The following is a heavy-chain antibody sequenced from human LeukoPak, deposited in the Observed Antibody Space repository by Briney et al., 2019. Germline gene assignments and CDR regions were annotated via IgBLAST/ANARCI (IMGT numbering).Heavy chain of an antibody. CDR2: IYYSGST. V-gene: IGHV4-31*03. J-gene: IGHJ4*02. Sequence: SQTLSLTCTVSGGSISSGGYYWSWIRQHPGKGLEWIGYIYYSGSTYYNPSLKSRVTIPVDTSKNQFSLKLSSVTAADTAVYYCASLSAGSGWYDYWGQGTLVTVSS. CDR1: GGSISSGGYY. CDR3: ASLSAGSGWYDY. D-gene: IGHD6-19*01.